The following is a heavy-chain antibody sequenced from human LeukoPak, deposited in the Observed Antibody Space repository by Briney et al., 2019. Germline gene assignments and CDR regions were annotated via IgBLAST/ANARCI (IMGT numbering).Heavy chain of an antibody. CDR3: ARTRDCGGDCYYDGFDI. Sequence: ASVKVSCKASGYPFTNYYINWVRQAPGQGLEWMGIINPSDGSTSYTQKFQGRVTMTSDTSTSTVYMEVSSLRSEDTAVYFCARTRDCGGDCYYDGFDIWGQGTVVTVSS. V-gene: IGHV1-46*01. J-gene: IGHJ3*02. D-gene: IGHD2-21*02. CDR1: GYPFTNYY. CDR2: INPSDGST.